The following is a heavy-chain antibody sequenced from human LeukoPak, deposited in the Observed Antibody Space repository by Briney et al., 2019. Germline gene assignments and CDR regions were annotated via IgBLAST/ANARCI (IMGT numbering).Heavy chain of an antibody. V-gene: IGHV4-39*02. J-gene: IGHJ4*02. CDR3: ARGGEYSSSSGLFDF. D-gene: IGHD6-6*01. CDR1: GGSISSSSYY. CDR2: IYYSGTT. Sequence: SETLSLTCTVSGGSISSSSYYWGWIRQPPGKGLEWIGNIYYSGTTYYNPSLKSRVTISIDTSKNQFSLKLSSVTAADTAVYYCARGGEYSSSSGLFDFWGQGTLVTVSS.